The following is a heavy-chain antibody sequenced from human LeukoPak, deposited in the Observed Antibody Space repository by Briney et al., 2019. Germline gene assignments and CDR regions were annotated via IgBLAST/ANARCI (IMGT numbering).Heavy chain of an antibody. CDR2: ISWNSGSI. J-gene: IGHJ6*03. D-gene: IGHD6-13*01. Sequence: GGSLRLSCAASGFTFDDYAMHWVRQAPGKGLEWVSGISWNSGSIGYADSVKGRFTISRDNAKNSLYLQMNSLRAEDTALYYCAKDISGGYSSSWYPRGSYYYYMDVWGKGTTVTVSS. CDR3: AKDISGGYSSSWYPRGSYYYYMDV. V-gene: IGHV3-9*01. CDR1: GFTFDDYA.